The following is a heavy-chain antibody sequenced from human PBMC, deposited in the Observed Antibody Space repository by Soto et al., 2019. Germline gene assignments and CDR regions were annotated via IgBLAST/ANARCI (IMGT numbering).Heavy chain of an antibody. CDR1: GGTFSSYA. V-gene: IGHV1-69*13. Sequence: SVKVSCKASGGTFSSYAISWVRQAPGQGLEWMGGIIPIFGTANYAQKFQGRVTITADESTSTAYMELSSLRSEDTAVYYCARDRAFGGYNYFDYWGQGTLVTVSS. CDR2: IIPIFGTA. CDR3: ARDRAFGGYNYFDY. D-gene: IGHD5-12*01. J-gene: IGHJ4*02.